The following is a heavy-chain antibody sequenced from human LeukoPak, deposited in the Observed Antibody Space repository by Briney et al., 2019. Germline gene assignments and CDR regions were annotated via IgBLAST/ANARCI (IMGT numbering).Heavy chain of an antibody. V-gene: IGHV4-4*07. J-gene: IGHJ4*02. CDR2: IHNSGST. CDR3: ARTIASLIYSSSWSFDY. Sequence: SETLSLTCSVSGDSISYFYWSWIRQAAGKGLEWIGRIHNSGSTDYNASLKSRVTMSVDTSKNQFSLKLSSVTAADTAVYYCARTIASLIYSSSWSFDYWGQGTLVTVSS. CDR1: GDSISYFY. D-gene: IGHD6-13*01.